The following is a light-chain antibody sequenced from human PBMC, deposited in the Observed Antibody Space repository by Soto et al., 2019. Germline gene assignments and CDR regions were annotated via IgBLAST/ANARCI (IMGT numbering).Light chain of an antibody. CDR3: SSYTSSSSLYV. Sequence: QSALTQPASVSGSPGQSITISCTGTSSDVGGYNYVSWYQQHPGTAPKLMIYEVSNRPSGLSNRFSGSKSGNTASLTISGLPAEEEADYYCSSYTSSSSLYVFGTGTKLTVL. CDR2: EVS. J-gene: IGLJ1*01. V-gene: IGLV2-14*01. CDR1: SSDVGGYNY.